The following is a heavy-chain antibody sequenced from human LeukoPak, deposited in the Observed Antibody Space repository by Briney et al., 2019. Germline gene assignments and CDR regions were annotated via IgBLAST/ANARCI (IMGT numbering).Heavy chain of an antibody. D-gene: IGHD3-10*01. CDR2: IYYSGST. V-gene: IGHV4-39*01. Sequence: PSETLSLTCTVSGGSISSSSYYWGWIRQPPGKGLEWSGSIYYSGSTYYNPSLKSRVTISVDTSKNQFSLKLSSVTAADTAVYYCARHYEYYYGSGSYSEPAFDYWGQGTLVTVSS. CDR1: GGSISSSSYY. CDR3: ARHYEYYYGSGSYSEPAFDY. J-gene: IGHJ4*02.